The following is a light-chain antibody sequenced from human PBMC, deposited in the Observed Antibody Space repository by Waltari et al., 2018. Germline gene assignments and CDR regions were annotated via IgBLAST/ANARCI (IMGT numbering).Light chain of an antibody. V-gene: IGLV1-40*01. CDR3: QSYDSSLSAWV. J-gene: IGLJ3*02. Sequence: QSVLTQPPSVSGAPGQRVTLPCTGRNPNLEAGYAGPRDQQLPETAPKHLISNNSNRPSGVPDRFSGSKSGTSASMAITGLQPEDEADYYCQSYDSSLSAWVFGGGTKLTVL. CDR2: NNS. CDR1: NPNLEAGYA.